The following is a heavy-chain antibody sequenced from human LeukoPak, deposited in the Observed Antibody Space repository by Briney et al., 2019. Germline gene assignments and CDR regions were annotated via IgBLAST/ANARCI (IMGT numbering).Heavy chain of an antibody. V-gene: IGHV7-4-1*02. CDR2: INTNTGNP. D-gene: IGHD1-26*01. CDR1: GYTFTSYI. J-gene: IGHJ4*02. CDR3: ARASTPKVGATIYYFDY. Sequence: ASVKVSCKASGYTFTSYILNWVQQAPGQGLECMGWINTNTGNPTYAQGFTGRFVFSLDTSVSTAYLQISSLKAEDTALYYCARASTPKVGATIYYFDYWGQGTLVTVSS.